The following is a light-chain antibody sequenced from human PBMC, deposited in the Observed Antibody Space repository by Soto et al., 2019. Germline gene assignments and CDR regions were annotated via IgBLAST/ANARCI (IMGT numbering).Light chain of an antibody. CDR3: AAWDDSLRGV. J-gene: IGLJ3*02. Sequence: QSVLTQPPSASGTPGQRVTISCSGSSSNIGSSYVYWYQQLPGTAPKLLIYRNDQRPSGVPDRFSGSKSGTSASLAISGLRFEDEADYYCAAWDDSLRGVFGGGTKLTVL. CDR1: SSNIGSSY. V-gene: IGLV1-47*01. CDR2: RND.